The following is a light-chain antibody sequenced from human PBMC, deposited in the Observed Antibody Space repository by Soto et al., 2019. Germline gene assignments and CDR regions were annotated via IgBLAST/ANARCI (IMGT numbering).Light chain of an antibody. CDR2: EVS. V-gene: IGLV2-8*01. CDR3: ASYAVSSVV. Sequence: QSALTQPPSASGSPGQSVTISCTGTSSDIGGYNYISWYQQHPGKAPKLMIYEVSKRPSGVPDRFSASKSGNTASLTVSGLQAEDEADYYCASYAVSSVVFDGGTKLTVL. J-gene: IGLJ2*01. CDR1: SSDIGGYNY.